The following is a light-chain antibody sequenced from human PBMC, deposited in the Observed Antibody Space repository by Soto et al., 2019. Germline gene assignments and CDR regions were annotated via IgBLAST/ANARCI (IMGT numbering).Light chain of an antibody. J-gene: IGLJ2*01. CDR3: LLYDGGAWF. CDR1: TGEVTSGYY. Sequence: QAVVTQEPSLTVSPGGTVTLTCASNTGEVTSGYYPNWFQQKPGQAPRALIYSANNKHSWTPARFSGSLLGGKAALTLSGVQAEDEAEYYCLLYDGGAWFFGGGTKVTVL. CDR2: SAN. V-gene: IGLV7-43*01.